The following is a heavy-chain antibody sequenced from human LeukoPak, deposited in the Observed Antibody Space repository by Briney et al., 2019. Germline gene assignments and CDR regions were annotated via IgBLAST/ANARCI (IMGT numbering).Heavy chain of an antibody. Sequence: GGSLRLSCAASGFTFDTFNMNGVRQAPGKGLEGVSSITSGGDYIYYADSVKGRFTTSRDNPKNSLSLQLNSLRVEDTAVYYCVRGHYDVLAASYKWTPDYWGQGTLVTVSS. CDR2: ITSGGDYI. CDR3: VRGHYDVLAASYKWTPDY. CDR1: GFTFDTFN. J-gene: IGHJ4*02. D-gene: IGHD3-9*01. V-gene: IGHV3-21*01.